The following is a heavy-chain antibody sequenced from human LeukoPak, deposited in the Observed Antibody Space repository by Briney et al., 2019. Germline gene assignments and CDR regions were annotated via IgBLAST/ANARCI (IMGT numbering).Heavy chain of an antibody. D-gene: IGHD2-15*01. CDR1: GFTFSSYA. J-gene: IGHJ5*02. CDR2: ISGSGGST. V-gene: IGHV3-23*01. CDR3: ANRVVVAATNWFDP. Sequence: GGSLRLSCAASGFTFSSYAMSWVRQAPGKGLEWVSAISGSGGSTYYADSVKGRFTISRDNSKNTLYLQMNSLRAEDAAVYYCANRVVVAATNWFDPWGQGTLVTVSS.